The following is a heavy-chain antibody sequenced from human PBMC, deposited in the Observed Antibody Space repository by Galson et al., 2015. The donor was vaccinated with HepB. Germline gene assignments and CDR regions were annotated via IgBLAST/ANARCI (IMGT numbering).Heavy chain of an antibody. V-gene: IGHV4-39*07. CDR3: ARGVTMIVVVTIDAFDI. D-gene: IGHD3-22*01. CDR2: IYYSGST. J-gene: IGHJ3*02. Sequence: LSLTCTVSGGSISSSSYYWGWLRQPPGKGLEWIGSIYYSGSTYYNPSLKSRVTISVDTSKNQFSLKLSSVTAADTAVYYCARGVTMIVVVTIDAFDIWGQGTMVTVSS. CDR1: GGSISSSSYY.